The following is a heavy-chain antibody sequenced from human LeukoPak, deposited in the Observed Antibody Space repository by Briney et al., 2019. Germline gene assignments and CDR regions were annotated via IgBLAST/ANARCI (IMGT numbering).Heavy chain of an antibody. J-gene: IGHJ4*02. D-gene: IGHD6-13*01. CDR2: ISWNGGSI. CDR3: AKDIAAADPYYFDY. Sequence: GGSLRLSCAASGFTFDDYAMPWVRQAPGQGLEWVSGISWNGGSIGYADSVKGRFTISRDNAKNSLYLQMNSLRAEDTALYYCAKDIAAADPYYFDYWGQGTLVTVSS. V-gene: IGHV3-9*01. CDR1: GFTFDDYA.